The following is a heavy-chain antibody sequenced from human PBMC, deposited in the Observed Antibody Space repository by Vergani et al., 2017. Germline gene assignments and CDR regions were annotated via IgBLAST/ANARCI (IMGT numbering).Heavy chain of an antibody. CDR2: ISHSGST. D-gene: IGHD2-2*01. J-gene: IGHJ4*02. CDR1: GGSISSGGYS. Sequence: QLQLQESGSGLVKPSQTLSLTCAVSGGSISSGGYSWSWLRQPPGKGLEWIGYISHSGSTYYNPSLKSRVTISVDRSKNQFSLKLSSVTAADTAVYYCARGAGDCSSTSCPPSAFDYWGQGTLVTVSS. CDR3: ARGAGDCSSTSCPPSAFDY. V-gene: IGHV4-30-2*01.